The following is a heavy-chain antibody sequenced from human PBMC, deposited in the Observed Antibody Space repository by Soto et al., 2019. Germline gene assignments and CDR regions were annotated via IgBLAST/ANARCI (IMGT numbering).Heavy chain of an antibody. V-gene: IGHV4-39*01. D-gene: IGHD4-4*01. CDR1: GGSITSSSYY. CDR3: ARTHDYRNPYYFDY. CDR2: IYYSGTT. Sequence: QLQLQESGPGLVKPSETLSLTCTVSGGSITSSSYYWGWIRQPPGKVLEWIGTIYYSGTTYYNPSLNSRLTLSVDTSENQFSLKRSSVTAAYTAVYYCARTHDYRNPYYFDYWGQGTLVTVSS. J-gene: IGHJ4*02.